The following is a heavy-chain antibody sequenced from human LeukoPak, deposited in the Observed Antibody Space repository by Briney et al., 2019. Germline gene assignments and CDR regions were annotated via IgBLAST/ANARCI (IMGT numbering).Heavy chain of an antibody. CDR1: GGSISSSSYY. CDR2: IYYSGST. J-gene: IGHJ3*02. V-gene: IGHV4-39*01. D-gene: IGHD3-9*01. CDR3: ARDPRDPLRYFDWFQGNDAFDI. Sequence: SETLSLTCTVSGGSISSSSYYWGWIRQPPGKGLEWIGSIYYSGSTYYNPSLKSRVTISVDTSKNQFSLKLSSVTAADTAVYYCARDPRDPLRYFDWFQGNDAFDIWGQGTMVTVSS.